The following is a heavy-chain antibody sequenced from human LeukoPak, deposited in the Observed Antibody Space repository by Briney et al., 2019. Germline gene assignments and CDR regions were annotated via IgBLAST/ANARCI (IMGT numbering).Heavy chain of an antibody. Sequence: GRSLRLSCAASGFTLSTYAVHWVRQAPGQGLEWVALISFDGSLKFYADSVKGRFTISRDNSRNTVYLQMNSLRTEDTAMYYCARDASCTSTRCPENWLDPWGQGTLVTVSS. CDR1: GFTLSTYA. D-gene: IGHD2-2*01. CDR3: ARDASCTSTRCPENWLDP. CDR2: ISFDGSLK. V-gene: IGHV3-30*01. J-gene: IGHJ5*02.